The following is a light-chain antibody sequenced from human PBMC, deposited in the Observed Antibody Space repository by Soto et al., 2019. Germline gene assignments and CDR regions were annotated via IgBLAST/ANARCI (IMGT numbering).Light chain of an antibody. CDR3: QQLNSYPRVT. CDR1: QGISSY. Sequence: DIQLTQSPSFLSASVGDRVTITCRASQGISSYLAWYQQKPGKAPKLLIYAASTLQSGVPSRFRGRGPGTGFTLALSSPQPEDFAPYYCQQLNSYPRVTFGQGTLLEIK. CDR2: AAS. V-gene: IGKV1-9*01. J-gene: IGKJ5*01.